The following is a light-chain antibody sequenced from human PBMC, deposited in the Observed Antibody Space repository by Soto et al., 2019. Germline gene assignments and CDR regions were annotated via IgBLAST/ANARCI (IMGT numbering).Light chain of an antibody. J-gene: IGKJ2*01. CDR1: QSLLHSNGYKY. Sequence: DIVMTQSPLSLPVTPGEPASISCRSSQSLLHSNGYKYLDWYLQKPGQSPQLLIYLGSNRASGVPDRLRGSGSGTDFTLKISRVEAEDVGVYYCMQALQTPYTFGQGTKLEIK. CDR3: MQALQTPYT. V-gene: IGKV2-28*01. CDR2: LGS.